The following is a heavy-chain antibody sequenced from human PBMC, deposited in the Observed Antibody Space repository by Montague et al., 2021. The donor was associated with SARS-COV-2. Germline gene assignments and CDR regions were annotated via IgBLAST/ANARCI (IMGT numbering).Heavy chain of an antibody. J-gene: IGHJ4*02. V-gene: IGHV4-61*01. D-gene: IGHD7-27*01. CDR3: ASVNTAGAY. CDR1: GGSVGSSHYY. CDR2: IYCSGST. Sequence: SETLSLTCTVSGGSVGSSHYYWAWIRQPPGKGLEWIGYIYCSGSTNYNPSLKSRVTISVDTSKNQFSLKLSSVTAADTAVYYCASVNTAGAYWGQGTLVTVSS.